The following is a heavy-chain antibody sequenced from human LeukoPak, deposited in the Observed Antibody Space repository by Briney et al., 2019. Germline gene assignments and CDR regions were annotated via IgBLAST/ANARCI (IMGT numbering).Heavy chain of an antibody. D-gene: IGHD3-3*01. Sequence: GGPLRFSCAAPGFTFNSFGMPWVRQAPGKGLEGVAFLRFDGSDKYYAVSVKGRFTISRDNAKNSLYLQMNSLRAEDTAVYYCARDLKYDFWSGYYGPWGQGTLVTVSS. CDR2: LRFDGSDK. CDR1: GFTFNSFG. V-gene: IGHV3-30*02. J-gene: IGHJ5*02. CDR3: ARDLKYDFWSGYYGP.